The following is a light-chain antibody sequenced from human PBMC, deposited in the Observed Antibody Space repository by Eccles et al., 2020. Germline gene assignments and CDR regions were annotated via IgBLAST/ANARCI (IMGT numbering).Light chain of an antibody. V-gene: IGKV1-27*01. J-gene: IGKJ3*01. Sequence: QSGVSSRFSGSGSGTDFTLTISSLQPEDVATYYCQKNNSALFAFGPGTKV. CDR3: QKNNSALFA.